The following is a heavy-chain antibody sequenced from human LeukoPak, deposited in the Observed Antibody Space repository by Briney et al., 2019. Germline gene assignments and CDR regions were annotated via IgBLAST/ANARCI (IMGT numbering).Heavy chain of an antibody. V-gene: IGHV3-23*01. CDR3: AKYSSSWYVFEYFQH. D-gene: IGHD6-13*01. Sequence: GESLRLSCAASGFTFSSYAMSWVRQAPGKGPEWVSAISGSGGSTYYADSVKGRFTISRDNSKNTLYLQMNSLRAEDTAVYYCAKYSSSWYVFEYFQHWGQGTLVTVSS. CDR1: GFTFSSYA. J-gene: IGHJ1*01. CDR2: ISGSGGST.